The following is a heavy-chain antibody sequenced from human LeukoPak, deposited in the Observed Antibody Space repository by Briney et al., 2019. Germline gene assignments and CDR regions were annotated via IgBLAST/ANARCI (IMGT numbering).Heavy chain of an antibody. D-gene: IGHD6-6*01. Sequence: SETLSLTCAVYGGSFSGYYWSWIRQLPGKGLEWIGEINHSGSTNYNPSLKSRVTISVDTSKNQFSLKLSSVTAADTAVYYCARGLRNLRIAARGSASTPPFGYWGQGTLVTVSS. J-gene: IGHJ4*02. CDR2: INHSGST. CDR3: ARGLRNLRIAARGSASTPPFGY. V-gene: IGHV4-34*01. CDR1: GGSFSGYY.